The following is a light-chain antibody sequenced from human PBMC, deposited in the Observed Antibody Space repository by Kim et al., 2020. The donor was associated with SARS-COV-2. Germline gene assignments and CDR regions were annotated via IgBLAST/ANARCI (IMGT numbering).Light chain of an antibody. Sequence: WSPGETATLSGRASQSVAGKYVAWYQQKPGQAPRRLIFDASTRATGISDRFSGSGSGTDFSLTISRLEPEDFAVYYCQQYGTSPCTFGQGTKLEI. CDR2: DAS. CDR1: QSVAGKY. CDR3: QQYGTSPCT. V-gene: IGKV3-20*01. J-gene: IGKJ2*02.